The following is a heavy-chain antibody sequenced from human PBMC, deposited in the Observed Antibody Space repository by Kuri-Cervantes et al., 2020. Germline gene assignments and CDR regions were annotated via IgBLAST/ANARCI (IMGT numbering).Heavy chain of an antibody. V-gene: IGHV3-7*01. J-gene: IGHJ4*02. Sequence: GGSLRLSCVASGFTFSNFWMSWVRQAPGKGLESLTNIKPDGTEKYYADSVKGRFTISRDNAKNSLYLQMDSLRAEDTAVYYCARGSLSSWNDGLHDSWGQGTLVTVSS. CDR2: IKPDGTEK. D-gene: IGHD1-1*01. CDR1: GFTFSNFW. CDR3: ARGSLSSWNDGLHDS.